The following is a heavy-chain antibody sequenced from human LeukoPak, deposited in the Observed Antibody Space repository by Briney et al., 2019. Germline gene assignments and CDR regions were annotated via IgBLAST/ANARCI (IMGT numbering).Heavy chain of an antibody. CDR2: ISKGSTYI. J-gene: IGHJ6*02. CDR3: ARWGGNTKNGMDV. D-gene: IGHD3-10*01. Sequence: GGSLRLSCAASGVTFSSYTMNWVRQAPGKGLEWVACISKGSTYIYYADSVKGRFTISRDNAKNSLYLQMNSLRVGDTAVYYCARWGGNTKNGMDVWGQGTTVTVSS. V-gene: IGHV3-21*01. CDR1: GVTFSSYT.